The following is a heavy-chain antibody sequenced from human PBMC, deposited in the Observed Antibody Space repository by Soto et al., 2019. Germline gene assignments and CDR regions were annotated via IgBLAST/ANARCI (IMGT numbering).Heavy chain of an antibody. CDR3: ERGVVVVPGDHSTFYHGIDV. J-gene: IGHJ6*02. D-gene: IGHD2-2*01. CDR2: LNPTGGST. V-gene: IGHV1-46*01. Sequence: EASVKVSCKASGYPFTSYYMHWLRQAPGQGLEWMGVLNPTGGSTTYAQNFQGRVTMTRDTSTSTVYVELSSLRSGDTAVYYCERGVVVVPGDHSTFYHGIDVLGQGTTVTVSS. CDR1: GYPFTSYY.